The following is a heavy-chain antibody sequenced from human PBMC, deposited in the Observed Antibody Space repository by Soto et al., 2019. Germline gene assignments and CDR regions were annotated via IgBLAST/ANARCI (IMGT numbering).Heavy chain of an antibody. Sequence: SETLSLTGTVSGGSISSYYWSWIRQPPGKGLEWIGYIYYSGSTNYNPSLKSRVTISVDTSKNQFSLKLSSVTAADTAVYYCARATGIAARVAFDIWGQGTMVTVS. V-gene: IGHV4-59*01. D-gene: IGHD6-6*01. J-gene: IGHJ3*02. CDR1: GGSISSYY. CDR3: ARATGIAARVAFDI. CDR2: IYYSGST.